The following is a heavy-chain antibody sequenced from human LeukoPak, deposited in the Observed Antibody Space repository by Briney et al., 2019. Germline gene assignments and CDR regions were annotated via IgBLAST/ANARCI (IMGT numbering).Heavy chain of an antibody. V-gene: IGHV1-2*06. CDR3: ARDRRSTYSGYEKKFDP. CDR2: INPNSGGT. CDR1: GYTFTGYY. J-gene: IGHJ5*02. D-gene: IGHD5-12*01. Sequence: GASVKIFCKASGYTFTGYYMHRVRQAPGQGLEWMGRINPNSGGTNHAQKFQGRVTMTRDTSISTAYMQLSRLRSDDTAVYYCARDRRSTYSGYEKKFDPWGQGTLVTVSS.